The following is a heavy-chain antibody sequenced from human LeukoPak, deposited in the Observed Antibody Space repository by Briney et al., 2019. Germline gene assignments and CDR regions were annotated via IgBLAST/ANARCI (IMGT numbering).Heavy chain of an antibody. CDR1: GFTFDDYG. D-gene: IGHD3-3*01. CDR3: ARDRGYDFWSGYII. Sequence: PGGSLRLSRAASGFTFDDYGMSWVRQAPGKGLEWVSGINWNGGSTGYADSVKGRFTISRDNAKNSLYLQMNSLRAEDTALYYCARDRGYDFWSGYIIWGQGTMVTVSS. J-gene: IGHJ3*02. CDR2: INWNGGST. V-gene: IGHV3-20*04.